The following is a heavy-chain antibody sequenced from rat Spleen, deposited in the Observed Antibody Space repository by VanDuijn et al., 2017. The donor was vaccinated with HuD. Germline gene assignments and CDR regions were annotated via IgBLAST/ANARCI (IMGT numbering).Heavy chain of an antibody. CDR1: GFTFSDYY. Sequence: EVQLVESDGGLVQPGRSLKLSCAASGFTFSDYYMAWVRQAPTKGLEWVATISYDGSSTYHRDLVKGRFTISRDDAKNTLYLQMDSLRSEDTATYYCARAYYDGTYYWGQGVMVTVSS. CDR3: ARAYYDGTYY. V-gene: IGHV5-7*01. J-gene: IGHJ2*01. D-gene: IGHD1-12*02. CDR2: ISYDGSST.